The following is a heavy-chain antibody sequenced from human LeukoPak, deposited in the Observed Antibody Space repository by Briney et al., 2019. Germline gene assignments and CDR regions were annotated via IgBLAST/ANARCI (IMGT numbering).Heavy chain of an antibody. J-gene: IGHJ6*03. Sequence: GGSLRLSCAASGFTFSSYNMNWVRQAPGKGLEWVSSISSSGTYIYYVDSMKGRFTISRDNAKNSLYLQMNSLRAEDTAAYYCARKGENKFYYYMDVWGKGTTVTVSS. CDR1: GFTFSSYN. CDR3: ARKGENKFYYYMDV. CDR2: ISSSGTYI. D-gene: IGHD1/OR15-1a*01. V-gene: IGHV3-21*01.